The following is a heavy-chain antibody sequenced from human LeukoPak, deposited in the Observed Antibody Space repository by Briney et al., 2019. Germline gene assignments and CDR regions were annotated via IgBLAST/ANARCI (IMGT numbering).Heavy chain of an antibody. V-gene: IGHV3-23*01. CDR3: AKDRGSGWPQFDY. Sequence: AGSLRLSCAASGFSFGSYAMSWVRQAPGKGLEWVSAISARGGSTYYADSVKGRFTISRDNSKNTLYLQMNSLRAEDTAEYYCAKDRGSGWPQFDYWGQGTLVTVSS. J-gene: IGHJ4*02. CDR2: ISARGGST. D-gene: IGHD6-19*01. CDR1: GFSFGSYA.